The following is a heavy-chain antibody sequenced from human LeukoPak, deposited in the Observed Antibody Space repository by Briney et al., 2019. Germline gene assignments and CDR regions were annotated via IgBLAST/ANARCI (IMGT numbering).Heavy chain of an antibody. V-gene: IGHV3-7*01. CDR1: GFTFSSYW. D-gene: IGHD6-19*01. Sequence: SGGSLRLSGAASGFTFSSYWMSWVRQAPGKGLEWVANIKQDGSEKYYVDSVKGRFTISRDNAKNSLYLQMNSLRAEDTAVYYCARDSYDGWYDYWGQGTLVTVSS. J-gene: IGHJ4*02. CDR3: ARDSYDGWYDY. CDR2: IKQDGSEK.